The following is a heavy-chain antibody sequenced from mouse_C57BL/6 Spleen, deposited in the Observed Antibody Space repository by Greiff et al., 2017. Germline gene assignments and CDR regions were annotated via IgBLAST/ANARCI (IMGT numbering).Heavy chain of an antibody. D-gene: IGHD4-1*01. CDR2: ISGGGGNT. CDR3: ARQGTGDYFDY. CDR1: GFTFSSYT. J-gene: IGHJ2*01. V-gene: IGHV5-9*01. Sequence: EVMLVESGGGLVKPGGSLKLSCAASGFTFSSYTMSWVRQTPEKRLEWVATISGGGGNTYYPDSVKGRFTISRDNAKHTLYLQMSSLRSEDTALYYCARQGTGDYFDYWGQGTTLTVSS.